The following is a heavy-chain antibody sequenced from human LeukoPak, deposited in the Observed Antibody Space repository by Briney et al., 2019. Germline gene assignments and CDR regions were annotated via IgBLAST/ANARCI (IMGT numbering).Heavy chain of an antibody. V-gene: IGHV7-4-1*02. CDR2: INTNTGNP. CDR1: GYTFTSYA. CDR3: ARKAVWDSSGGDPAHNWFDP. D-gene: IGHD3-22*01. Sequence: ASVKVSCKASGYTFTSYAMNWVRQAPGQGLEWMGWINTNTGNPTYAQGFTGRFVFSLDTSVSTAYLQISSLKAEDTAVYYCARKAVWDSSGGDPAHNWFDPWGQGTLVTVSS. J-gene: IGHJ5*02.